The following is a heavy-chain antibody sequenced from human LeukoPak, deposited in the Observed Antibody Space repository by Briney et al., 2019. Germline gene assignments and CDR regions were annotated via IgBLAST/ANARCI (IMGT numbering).Heavy chain of an antibody. V-gene: IGHV3-30*18. J-gene: IGHJ6*02. D-gene: IGHD3-3*01. Sequence: GGSPRLSCAASEFTFSRYAMHWVRQAPGKGLEWVSLISYDGSNKYYADSVKGRFTISRDNSKNTLYLQMSSLRAEDTAVYHCAKDYDFWSGYMNYGMDVWGQGTTVTVSS. CDR3: AKDYDFWSGYMNYGMDV. CDR2: ISYDGSNK. CDR1: EFTFSRYA.